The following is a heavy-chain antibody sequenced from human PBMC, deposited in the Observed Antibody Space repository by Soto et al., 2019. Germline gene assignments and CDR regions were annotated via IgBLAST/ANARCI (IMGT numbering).Heavy chain of an antibody. CDR2: IWYDGSNK. CDR1: GFTFSNYA. J-gene: IGHJ3*02. V-gene: IGHV3-33*01. D-gene: IGHD4-4*01. Sequence: QVQLVESGGGVVQPGRSLTLSCAASGFTFSNYAMHWVRQAPGKGLEGVAVIWYDGSNKYYADSVKGRFTISRDNSKNTLYLQMNSLRVEDTAVYFCARDGIMSTVTTGAVDIWGQGTMVTVSS. CDR3: ARDGIMSTVTTGAVDI.